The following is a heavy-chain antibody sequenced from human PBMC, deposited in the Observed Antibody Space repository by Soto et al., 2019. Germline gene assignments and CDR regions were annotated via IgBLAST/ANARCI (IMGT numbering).Heavy chain of an antibody. V-gene: IGHV1-58*01. D-gene: IGHD3-22*01. CDR3: AAVEMDPYYYDSSGYPPFDY. Sequence: GASVKVSCKASGFTFTSSAVQWVRQARGQRLEWIGWIVVGSGNTNYAQKFQERVTITRDMSTSTAYMELSSLRSEDTAVYYCAAVEMDPYYYDSSGYPPFDYWGQGTLVTVSS. CDR2: IVVGSGNT. CDR1: GFTFTSSA. J-gene: IGHJ4*02.